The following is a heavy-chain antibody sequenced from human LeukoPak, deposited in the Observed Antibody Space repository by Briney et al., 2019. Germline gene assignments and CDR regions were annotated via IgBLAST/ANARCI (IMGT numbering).Heavy chain of an antibody. CDR3: ARELRDSGYDGGLYVSPYSDY. V-gene: IGHV1-46*01. Sequence: ASVKVSCKASGYTFTSYYMHWVRQAPGQVLEWMGIVNPSGGSTSYAQKFQGRVTMTRDTSTSAVYMELSSLRSEDTAVYYCARELRDSGYDGGLYVSPYSDYWGQGTLVTVSS. CDR2: VNPSGGST. D-gene: IGHD5-12*01. CDR1: GYTFTSYY. J-gene: IGHJ4*02.